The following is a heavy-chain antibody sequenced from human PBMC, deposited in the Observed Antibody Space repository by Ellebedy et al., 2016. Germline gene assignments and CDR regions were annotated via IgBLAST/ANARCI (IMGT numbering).Heavy chain of an antibody. V-gene: IGHV3-53*01. D-gene: IGHD4-23*01. CDR3: ATRHYGGFDI. Sequence: GGSLRLSXVASGFTVTNDYMTWVRQAPGKGLEWVSLIDSGGSSYYADSVKGRFTISRDSPKNTLYLQMNSLRAEDTAVYYCATRHYGGFDIWGRGTMVTVSS. CDR2: IDSGGSS. CDR1: GFTVTNDY. J-gene: IGHJ3*02.